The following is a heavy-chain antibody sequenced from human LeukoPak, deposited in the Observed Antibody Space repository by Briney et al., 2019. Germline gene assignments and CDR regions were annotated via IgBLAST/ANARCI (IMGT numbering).Heavy chain of an antibody. V-gene: IGHV5-51*06. CDR2: IYPVDSGP. J-gene: IGHJ3*01. CDR3: GMSWDRGPLQDDVFDV. D-gene: IGHD1-26*01. Sequence: GESLKISCKVSGYRFTSYCIGWVRQMPGKGLEWMGIIYPVDSGPTYRPSFQGQVTISGDQSNNPAYLQLSSLPASDTAMYYCGMSWDRGPLQDDVFDVWGQGTMVTVST. CDR1: GYRFTSYC.